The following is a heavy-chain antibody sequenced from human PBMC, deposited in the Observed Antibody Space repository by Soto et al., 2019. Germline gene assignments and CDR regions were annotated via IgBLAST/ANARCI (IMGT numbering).Heavy chain of an antibody. CDR2: IYSGGST. D-gene: IGHD6-13*01. J-gene: IGHJ4*02. CDR3: ARGSSWYRLDY. CDR1: GFTVSSNY. Sequence: EVQLVESGGGLVQPGGSLRLSCAASGFTVSSNYMSWVRQAPGKGLEWVSVIYSGGSTYYADSVKGRFTISRDNSKNTRYLQMNSLRAEDTAVYYCARGSSWYRLDYWGQGTLVTVSS. V-gene: IGHV3-66*01.